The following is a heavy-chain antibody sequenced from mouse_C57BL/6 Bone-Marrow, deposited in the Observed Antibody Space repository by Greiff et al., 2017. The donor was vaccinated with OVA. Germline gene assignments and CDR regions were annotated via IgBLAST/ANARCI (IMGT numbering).Heavy chain of an antibody. Sequence: EVKLMESGGGLVQPGDSLSLSCAASGFTFTNYYMSWVRQPPGKALEWLAFIRNKPNGSTTEYSASVKGRFTISRDNSQSILYLQMNALRAEDSATYYCARYKGRVAVDYFDYWAKAPLSQSPQ. V-gene: IGHV7-3*01. CDR3: ARYKGRVAVDYFDY. CDR2: IRNKPNGSTT. CDR1: GFTFTNYY. D-gene: IGHD1-1*01. J-gene: IGHJ2*01.